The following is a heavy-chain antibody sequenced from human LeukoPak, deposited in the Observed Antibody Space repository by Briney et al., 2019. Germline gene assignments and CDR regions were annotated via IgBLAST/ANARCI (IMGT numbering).Heavy chain of an antibody. CDR2: IYYSGST. D-gene: IGHD3-10*01. Sequence: SETLSLTCTVSGGSISSGGYYWSWIRQHPGKGLEWIGYIYYSGSTYYNPSLKSRVTISVDTSKNQFSLKLSSVTATDTAVYYCARDRGIGPFDPWGQGTLVTVSS. V-gene: IGHV4-31*03. CDR3: ARDRGIGPFDP. J-gene: IGHJ5*02. CDR1: GGSISSGGYY.